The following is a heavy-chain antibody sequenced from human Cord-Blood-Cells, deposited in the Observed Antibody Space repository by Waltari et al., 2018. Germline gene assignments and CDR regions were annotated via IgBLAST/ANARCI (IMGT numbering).Heavy chain of an antibody. D-gene: IGHD5-18*01. Sequence: QVQLMQSGAEVKKPGASVKVSCKASGYTFTSYDINWVRQATGQGLEWMGWMNPNSGNTGYAQKFQGRVTMTRNTSISTAYMELSSLRSEDTAVYYCAMHERGYSYGYYYYYGMDVWGQGTTVTVSS. CDR3: AMHERGYSYGYYYYYGMDV. J-gene: IGHJ6*02. CDR2: MNPNSGNT. V-gene: IGHV1-8*01. CDR1: GYTFTSYD.